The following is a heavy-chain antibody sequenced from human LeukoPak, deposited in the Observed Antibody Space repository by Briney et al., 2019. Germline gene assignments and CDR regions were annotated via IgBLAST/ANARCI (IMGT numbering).Heavy chain of an antibody. CDR1: GDSVSSTNYY. CDR2: IRYSESA. CDR3: ATQDSSHY. D-gene: IGHD3-22*01. J-gene: IGHJ4*02. V-gene: IGHV4-39*01. Sequence: SETLSLTCTVAGDSVSSTNYYWGWIRQPPGRGLEWIASIRYSESAYYSPSLKSRATISVDTSKNQFSLRLRSLTATDTAVYYCATQDSSHYWGQGTLVTVSS.